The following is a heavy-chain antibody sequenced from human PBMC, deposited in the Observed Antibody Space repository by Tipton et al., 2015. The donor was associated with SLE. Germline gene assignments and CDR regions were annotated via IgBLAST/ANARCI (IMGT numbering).Heavy chain of an antibody. Sequence: TLSLTCAVYGGSFSGYYWSWIRQPPGKGLKWIGEINHSGSTISVDTSKNLFSLKLSSVTAADTAVYYCARGIAVAAPAFDIWGQGTMVTVSS. D-gene: IGHD6-19*01. V-gene: IGHV4-34*01. J-gene: IGHJ3*02. CDR2: INHSG. CDR3: ARGIAVAAPAFDI. CDR1: GGSFSGYY.